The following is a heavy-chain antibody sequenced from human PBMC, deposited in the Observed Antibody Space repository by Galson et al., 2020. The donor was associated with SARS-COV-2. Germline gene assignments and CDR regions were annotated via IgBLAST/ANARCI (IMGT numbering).Heavy chain of an antibody. CDR3: AREVAGWGAYDY. CDR1: GFTFSNYG. D-gene: IGHD6-19*01. V-gene: IGHV3-21*06. Sequence: GGSLRLSCAASGFTFSNYGMTWVRQTQTKGLEWVSAISSRGHDIYYADSVKGRFTISRDNAKNSLYLQMSSLRVEDTAVYYCAREVAGWGAYDYWGQGTLVTVSS. CDR2: ISSRGHDI. J-gene: IGHJ4*02.